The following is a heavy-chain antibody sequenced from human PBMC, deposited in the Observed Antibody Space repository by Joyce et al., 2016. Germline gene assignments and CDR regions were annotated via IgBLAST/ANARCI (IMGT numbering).Heavy chain of an antibody. V-gene: IGHV3-74*01. Sequence: EVQLVESGGGLLQPGGSLSLSCAASGFTFTNDWMHWVRQAPGKGLGWVARVDSDGRGTSYADSVKGRFTISRDNAKNMVYLQMNSLRIEDTAVYYCGSVFEYWGRGALVTVSS. CDR2: VDSDGRGT. CDR1: GFTFTNDW. J-gene: IGHJ4*02. CDR3: GSVFEY.